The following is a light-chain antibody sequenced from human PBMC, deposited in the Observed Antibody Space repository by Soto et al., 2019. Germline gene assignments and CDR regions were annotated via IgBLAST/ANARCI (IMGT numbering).Light chain of an antibody. CDR3: SSYTSSSTLVV. CDR2: DVS. V-gene: IGLV2-14*01. J-gene: IGLJ2*01. Sequence: QSVLTQPASVSGSPGQSITISCTGTSSDVGGYNYVSWYQQHPGKAPKLMIYDVSNRPSGVSNRFSGSKSGNTASLTISGLPPEDEADYYCSSYTSSSTLVVFGGGTKLTVL. CDR1: SSDVGGYNY.